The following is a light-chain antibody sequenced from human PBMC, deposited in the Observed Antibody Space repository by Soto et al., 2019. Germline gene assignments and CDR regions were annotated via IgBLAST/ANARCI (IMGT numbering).Light chain of an antibody. J-gene: IGLJ1*01. Sequence: QSVLTQPPSVSAAPGQNVTISCSGSSSNIGMTSVSWYQQLPEAAPKLLIHENYKRPSGIPDRFSGSKSGTSATLGITGLQPGDEADYYCGTWDNSLSRDVFGTGTKDTDL. CDR3: GTWDNSLSRDV. CDR2: ENY. V-gene: IGLV1-51*02. CDR1: SSNIGMTS.